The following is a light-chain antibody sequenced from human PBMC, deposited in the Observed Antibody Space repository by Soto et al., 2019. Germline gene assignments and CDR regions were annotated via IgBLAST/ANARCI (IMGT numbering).Light chain of an antibody. Sequence: QSVRTQPPSGSAAPGQKVTISCSGSSSNIGNNYVSWYQQLPGTAPKLLIYENNKRPSGIPARFSGSKSGTSATLGITGLQTGDEAGYYCGTWDSSLSAFVFGTGTKVTVL. J-gene: IGLJ1*01. CDR2: ENN. CDR3: GTWDSSLSAFV. V-gene: IGLV1-51*02. CDR1: SSNIGNNY.